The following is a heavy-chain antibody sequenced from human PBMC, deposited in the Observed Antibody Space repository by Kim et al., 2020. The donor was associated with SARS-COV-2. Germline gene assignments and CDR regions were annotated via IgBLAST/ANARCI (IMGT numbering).Heavy chain of an antibody. D-gene: IGHD6-19*01. J-gene: IGHJ4*02. V-gene: IGHV3-7*01. Sequence: YDVDSGKGRFTRSRDNAKTSVYLQMNSLGAEDTAFYYCARDSDWHNFDYWGQGILVTVSS. CDR3: ARDSDWHNFDY.